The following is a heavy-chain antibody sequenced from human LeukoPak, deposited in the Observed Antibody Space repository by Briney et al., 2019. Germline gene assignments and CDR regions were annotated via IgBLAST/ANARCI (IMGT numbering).Heavy chain of an antibody. Sequence: HPGGSLRLSCAASGFTFSSYAMSWVRQAPGKGLEWVSAISGSGGSTYYADSVKGRFTISRDNAKNSLYLQMNSLRAEDTALYYCAKAAIGTVLGQAFDFWGQGTMVTGSS. CDR3: AKAAIGTVLGQAFDF. J-gene: IGHJ3*01. CDR1: GFTFSSYA. CDR2: ISGSGGST. D-gene: IGHD6-25*01. V-gene: IGHV3-23*01.